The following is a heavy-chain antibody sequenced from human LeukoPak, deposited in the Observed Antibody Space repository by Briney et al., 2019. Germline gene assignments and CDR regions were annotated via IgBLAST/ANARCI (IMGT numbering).Heavy chain of an antibody. V-gene: IGHV3-23*01. CDR1: GFTFSSYA. Sequence: GGSLRLSCAASGFTFSSYAMSWVRQAPGKGLEWVSAISGSGGSTYYADSVKGRFTISRDNSKNTLYLQMNSLRAEDTAVYYCAKDAQIITIIVVANWFDPWGQGTLVTVSS. J-gene: IGHJ5*02. D-gene: IGHD3-22*01. CDR2: ISGSGGST. CDR3: AKDAQIITIIVVANWFDP.